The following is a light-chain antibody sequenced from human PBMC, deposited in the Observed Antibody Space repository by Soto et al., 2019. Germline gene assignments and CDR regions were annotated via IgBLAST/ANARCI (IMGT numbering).Light chain of an antibody. V-gene: IGKV1-5*03. J-gene: IGKJ4*01. Sequence: DIQMTQSPSTLSASVGDRVTITCRASQNINRWLAWYQQKPGKAPKLLIYKASNLENGVPSRFRGSGSETEFTLTISSLQPDDFATYYCHLYHSSSTFGGGTTVDI. CDR3: HLYHSSST. CDR1: QNINRW. CDR2: KAS.